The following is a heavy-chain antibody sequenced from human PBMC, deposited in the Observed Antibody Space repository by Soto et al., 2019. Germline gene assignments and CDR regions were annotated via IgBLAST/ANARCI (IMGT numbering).Heavy chain of an antibody. CDR3: AREVATIRGYYYYGMDV. J-gene: IGHJ6*02. D-gene: IGHD5-12*01. Sequence: SETLSLTCAICGDSVSSNSAAWNWIRQSPSRGLEWLGRTYYRSKWYNDYAVSVKSRITINPDTSKNQFSLQLNSVTPEDTAVYYCAREVATIRGYYYYGMDVWGQGTTVTVSS. CDR2: TYYRSKWYN. V-gene: IGHV6-1*01. CDR1: GDSVSSNSAA.